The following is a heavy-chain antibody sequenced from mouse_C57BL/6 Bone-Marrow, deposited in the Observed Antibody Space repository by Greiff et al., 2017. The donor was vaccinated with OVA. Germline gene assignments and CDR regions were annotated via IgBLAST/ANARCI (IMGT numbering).Heavy chain of an antibody. CDR3: ARDLGEFAY. CDR1: GFTFSSYA. Sequence: EVKLMESGGGLVKPGGSLKLSCAASGFTFSSYAMSWVRQTPEKRLEWVATISDGGSYTYYPDNVKGRFTISRDNAKNNLYLQMSHLKSEDTAMYYCARDLGEFAYWGQGTLVTVSA. CDR2: ISDGGSYT. J-gene: IGHJ3*01. D-gene: IGHD4-1*01. V-gene: IGHV5-4*01.